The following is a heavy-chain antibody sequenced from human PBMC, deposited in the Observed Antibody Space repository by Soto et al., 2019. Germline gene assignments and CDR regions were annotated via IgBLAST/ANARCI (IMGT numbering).Heavy chain of an antibody. V-gene: IGHV3-73*01. CDR2: IRSKANSYAT. J-gene: IGHJ6*02. D-gene: IGHD3-3*01. Sequence: GGSLRLSCSASGFTFSGSAMHWVRQASGKVLEWVGRIRSKANSYATAYAASVKGRFTISRDDSKNTAYLQMNSLKTEDTAVYYCTRVLEWSPYYYYGMDVWGQGTTVTVSS. CDR1: GFTFSGSA. CDR3: TRVLEWSPYYYYGMDV.